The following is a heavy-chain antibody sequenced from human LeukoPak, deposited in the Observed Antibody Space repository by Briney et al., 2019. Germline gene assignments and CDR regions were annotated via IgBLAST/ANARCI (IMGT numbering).Heavy chain of an antibody. CDR3: ARVVVPAAILEYFQH. CDR2: IHTGGTT. D-gene: IGHD2-2*01. V-gene: IGHV3-53*01. J-gene: IGHJ1*01. CDR1: GIDISYHY. Sequence: PGGSLRLFCVASGIDISYHYVGWVRQAPGKGLEWVSVIHTGGTTHYADSVKGRFTISKDNSNNTVYLQMNSLRAEDTAVYYCARVVVPAAILEYFQHWGQGTLVTVSS.